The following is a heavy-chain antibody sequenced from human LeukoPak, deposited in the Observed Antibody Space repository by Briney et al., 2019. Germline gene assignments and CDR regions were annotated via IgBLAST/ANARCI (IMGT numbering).Heavy chain of an antibody. D-gene: IGHD3-3*01. CDR1: GYTFTSYG. Sequence: GASVKVSCKASGYTFTSYGISWVRQAPGQGLEWMGWISAYNGNTNYAQKLQGRVTMTRDMSTSTVYMELSSLRSEDTAVYYCARDTRGLRITIFGPSGYYFDYWGQGTLVTVSS. CDR2: ISAYNGNT. CDR3: ARDTRGLRITIFGPSGYYFDY. V-gene: IGHV1-18*01. J-gene: IGHJ4*02.